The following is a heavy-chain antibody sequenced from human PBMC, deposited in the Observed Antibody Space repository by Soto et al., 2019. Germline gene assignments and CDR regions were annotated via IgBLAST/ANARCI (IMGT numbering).Heavy chain of an antibody. CDR1: GFTFSDHY. CDR3: ARECMTTVTYFDY. Sequence: PGGSLRLSCAASGFTFSDHYMDWVRQAPGKGLEWVGRTRNKANSFTTEYAASVKGRFTIFRDDSKNSLYLQMSSLKTEDTAMYYCARECMTTVTYFDYWGQGT. V-gene: IGHV3-72*01. CDR2: TRNKANSFTT. J-gene: IGHJ4*02. D-gene: IGHD4-17*01.